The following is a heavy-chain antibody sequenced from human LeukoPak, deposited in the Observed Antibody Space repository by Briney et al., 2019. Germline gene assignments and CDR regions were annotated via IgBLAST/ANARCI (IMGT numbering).Heavy chain of an antibody. Sequence: SVKVSCKASGGTFSSYAISWVRQAPGQGLEWIGGIIPIFGTANYAQKFQGRVTITTDESTSTAYMELSSLRSEDTAVYYCARDVTACGGDCINWFDPWGQGTLVTASS. CDR3: ARDVTACGGDCINWFDP. CDR1: GGTFSSYA. J-gene: IGHJ5*02. V-gene: IGHV1-69*05. CDR2: IIPIFGTA. D-gene: IGHD2-21*02.